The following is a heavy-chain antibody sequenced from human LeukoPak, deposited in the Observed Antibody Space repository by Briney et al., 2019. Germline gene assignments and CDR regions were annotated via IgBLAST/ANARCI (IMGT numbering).Heavy chain of an antibody. V-gene: IGHV3-74*01. CDR2: VNSDGSST. CDR3: ARGSTQYSSGWYGLDY. J-gene: IGHJ4*02. Sequence: GGSLRLSCAASGFTFSSYWMHWVRQAPGKGLVWVSRVNSDGSSTTYADSVNGRFTISRDNAQNPLYLQMNRLRAEDTAVYYCARGSTQYSSGWYGLDYWGQGTLVTVSS. D-gene: IGHD6-19*01. CDR1: GFTFSSYW.